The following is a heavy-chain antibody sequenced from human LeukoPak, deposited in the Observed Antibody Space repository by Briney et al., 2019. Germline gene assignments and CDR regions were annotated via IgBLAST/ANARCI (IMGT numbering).Heavy chain of an antibody. V-gene: IGHV4-59*01. Sequence: SETLSLTCTVSGGSISSYYWSWIRQPPGKGLEWIGYIYYSGSTNYNPSLKSRVTISVDTSKNQFSLKLSSVTAAGTAVYYCARVWGSSWYLDYWGQGTLVTVSS. CDR1: GGSISSYY. J-gene: IGHJ4*02. CDR3: ARVWGSSWYLDY. D-gene: IGHD6-13*01. CDR2: IYYSGST.